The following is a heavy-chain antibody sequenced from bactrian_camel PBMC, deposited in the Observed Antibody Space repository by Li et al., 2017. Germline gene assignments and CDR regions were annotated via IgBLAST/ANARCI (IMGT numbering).Heavy chain of an antibody. CDR3: AADDGATGGGLDVLFNPLLPMEYRY. V-gene: IGHV3S53*01. CDR1: GITDSTYC. J-gene: IGHJ4*01. CDR2: IGNAGIP. Sequence: VQLVESGGGSVQAGGSLTLSCAASGITDSTYCIGWFRQAPGQGREGVAVIGNAGIPTYAHSVAGRFTISKDKAKNTVYLQMNSLKPDDTAVYYCAADDGATGGGLDVLFNPLLPMEYRYWGQGTQVTVS. D-gene: IGHD5*01.